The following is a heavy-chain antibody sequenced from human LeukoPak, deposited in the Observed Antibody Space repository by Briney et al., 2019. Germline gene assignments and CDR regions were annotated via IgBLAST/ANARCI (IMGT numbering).Heavy chain of an antibody. CDR1: GFTVSNNY. CDR3: AKASFTFGGVIVTSALSDY. D-gene: IGHD3-16*02. J-gene: IGHJ4*02. CDR2: IYRGGST. Sequence: GGSLRLSCAASGFTVSNNYMSWVRQAPGKGLAGVSGIYRGGSTYYADSVKGRFTISRDNFKNTVYLQMYSLRAGDTAVYYCAKASFTFGGVIVTSALSDYWGQGTLVTVSS. V-gene: IGHV3-66*01.